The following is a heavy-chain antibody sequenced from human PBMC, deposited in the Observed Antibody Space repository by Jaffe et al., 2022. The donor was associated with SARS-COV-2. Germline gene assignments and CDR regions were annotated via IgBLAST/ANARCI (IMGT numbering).Heavy chain of an antibody. D-gene: IGHD3-22*01. CDR2: ISYDGSNK. V-gene: IGHV3-30-3*01. CDR3: AREGMIVVVTQYAFDI. CDR1: GFTFSSYA. J-gene: IGHJ3*02. Sequence: QVQLVESGGGVVQPGRSLRLSCAASGFTFSSYAMHWVRQAPGKGLEWVAVISYDGSNKYYADSVKGRFTISRDNSKNTLYLQMNSLRAEDTAVYYCAREGMIVVVTQYAFDIWGQGTMVTVSS.